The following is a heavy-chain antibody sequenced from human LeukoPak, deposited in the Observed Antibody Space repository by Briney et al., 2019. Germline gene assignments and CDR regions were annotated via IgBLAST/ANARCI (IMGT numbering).Heavy chain of an antibody. V-gene: IGHV1-18*01. CDR1: DYTFTSYG. CDR3: AVRGCSSTSCYLGYAFDI. Sequence: ASVKVSCKASDYTFTSYGISWVRQAPAQGLKWMGWISAYNGNTNYAQKLQGRVTMTTDTSTSTAYMELSRLRSDDTAVYYCAVRGCSSTSCYLGYAFDIWGQGTMVTVSS. CDR2: ISAYNGNT. J-gene: IGHJ3*02. D-gene: IGHD2-2*01.